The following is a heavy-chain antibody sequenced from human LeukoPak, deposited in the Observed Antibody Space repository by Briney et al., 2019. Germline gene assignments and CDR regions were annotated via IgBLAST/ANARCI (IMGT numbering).Heavy chain of an antibody. Sequence: GASVKVSCKASGYTFTSYAMHWVRQAPGQRLEWMGWINAGNGNTKYSQEFQGRVTITRDTSASTAYMELSSLRSEDMAVYYCARGSGWFGDPFDYWGQGTLVTVSS. CDR1: GYTFTSYA. CDR3: ARGSGWFGDPFDY. D-gene: IGHD3-10*01. CDR2: INAGNGNT. J-gene: IGHJ4*02. V-gene: IGHV1-3*03.